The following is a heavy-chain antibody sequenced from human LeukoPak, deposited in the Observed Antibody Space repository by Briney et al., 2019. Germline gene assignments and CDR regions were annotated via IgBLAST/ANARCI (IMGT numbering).Heavy chain of an antibody. V-gene: IGHV3-30*02. Sequence: GGSLRLSCVASGITFRSSSMHWVRQAPGKGLEWLAFIRFDGSTKYYADSVKGRFIISRDNAKNSLYLQMNSLRVEDTAVYHCARGPTDFDASDIWGHGTLVTVSS. CDR2: IRFDGSTK. CDR3: ARGPTDFDASDI. J-gene: IGHJ3*02. CDR1: GITFRSSS.